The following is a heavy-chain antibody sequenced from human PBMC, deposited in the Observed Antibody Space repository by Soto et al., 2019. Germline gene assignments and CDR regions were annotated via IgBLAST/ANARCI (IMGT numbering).Heavy chain of an antibody. CDR2: MNPNSGNT. Sequence: QVQVVQSGAEVKKPGASVKVSCKASGYTFTSYDINWVRQATGQGLEWMGWMNPNSGNTGYAQKFQGRVTMTRNTSISTAYMELSSLRSEDTAVYYCARVTYYYDSSVYYYYGMDVWGQGTTVTVSS. CDR1: GYTFTSYD. V-gene: IGHV1-8*01. J-gene: IGHJ6*02. D-gene: IGHD3-22*01. CDR3: ARVTYYYDSSVYYYYGMDV.